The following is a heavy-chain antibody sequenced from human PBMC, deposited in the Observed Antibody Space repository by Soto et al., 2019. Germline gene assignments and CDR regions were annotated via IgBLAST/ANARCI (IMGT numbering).Heavy chain of an antibody. CDR1: GGSISSGGYY. V-gene: IGHV4-31*03. Sequence: SETLSLTCTVSGGSISSGGYYWSWIRQHPGKGLEWIGYIYYSGSTYYNPSLKSRVTISVDTSKNQFSLKLSSVTAADTAVYYCARDRYDILTGYWSLGYYYGMDVWGQGTTVTVSS. J-gene: IGHJ6*02. CDR3: ARDRYDILTGYWSLGYYYGMDV. CDR2: IYYSGST. D-gene: IGHD3-9*01.